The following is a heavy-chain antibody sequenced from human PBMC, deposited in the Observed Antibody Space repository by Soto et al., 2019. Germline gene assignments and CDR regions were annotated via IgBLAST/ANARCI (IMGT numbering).Heavy chain of an antibody. D-gene: IGHD3-3*01. CDR1: GGTFSSYA. J-gene: IGHJ6*02. CDR2: IIPISGAT. Sequence: QVQLVQSGAEVKKPGSSVMVSCKASGGTFSSYAVSWVRQAPGQGLEWMGTIIPISGATDYAQKFQGRVRMTADGSTSTAYMELSSLRSEDTAVYYCASPLGFAVFNYGMGVWGQGTTVTVSS. V-gene: IGHV1-69*18. CDR3: ASPLGFAVFNYGMGV.